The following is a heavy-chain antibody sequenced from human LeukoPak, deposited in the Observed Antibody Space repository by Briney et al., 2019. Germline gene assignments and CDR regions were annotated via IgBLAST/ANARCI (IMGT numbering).Heavy chain of an antibody. CDR2: ISWDGGST. J-gene: IGHJ6*02. V-gene: IGHV3-43D*03. Sequence: GGSLRLSCAASGFTFDDYAMHWVRQAPGKGLEWVSLISWDGGSTYYADSVKGRFTISRDNSKNSLYLQMNSLRAEDTALYYCAKDIVYHRGYSYGSEFYYYYGMDVWGRGTTVTVSS. CDR3: AKDIVYHRGYSYGSEFYYYYGMDV. CDR1: GFTFDDYA. D-gene: IGHD5-18*01.